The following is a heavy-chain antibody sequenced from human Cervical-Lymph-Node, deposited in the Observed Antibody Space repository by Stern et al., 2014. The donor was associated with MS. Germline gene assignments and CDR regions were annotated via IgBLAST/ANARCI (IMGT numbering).Heavy chain of an antibody. V-gene: IGHV1-2*02. CDR2: IRRKSGDT. CDR3: ARGGYSSSYYRFDP. J-gene: IGHJ5*02. Sequence: MQLVESGAEVKKPGASVKVSCEASGYPFNDYYLHWVRQAPGQGLEWMGWIRRKSGDTKYGQNFQGRVTMTRDTSTSTVFMELSRLTSDDTAVYYCARGGYSSSYYRFDPWGQGTLVIVSS. CDR1: GYPFNDYY. D-gene: IGHD6-13*01.